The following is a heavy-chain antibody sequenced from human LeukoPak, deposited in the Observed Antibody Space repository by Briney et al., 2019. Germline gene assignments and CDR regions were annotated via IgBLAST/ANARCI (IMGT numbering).Heavy chain of an antibody. V-gene: IGHV3-30*18. D-gene: IGHD6-13*01. J-gene: IGHJ4*02. Sequence: GGSLRLSCASSGFTFSTYDMYWGRQAPGKGLEWVAVISYDGSNKYYADSVKGRFTISRDNSKNTLYLQMNSLRAEDTAVYYCAKDRGGGSWRIDYWGQGTLVTVSS. CDR1: GFTFSTYD. CDR2: ISYDGSNK. CDR3: AKDRGGGSWRIDY.